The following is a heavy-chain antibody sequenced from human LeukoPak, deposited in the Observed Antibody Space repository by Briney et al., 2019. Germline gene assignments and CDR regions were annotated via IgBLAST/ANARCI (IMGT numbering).Heavy chain of an antibody. Sequence: GGSLRLSRAASGFTVSSHYMSWVREAPGTGVEWVGRIKSNTNGGTTDYAAPVKGRFTISRDDSTTTLSLQMNSLKTDDTAVYYCTTGSHDSSVYYYKGGIDYWGQGTLVTVSS. V-gene: IGHV3-15*01. CDR3: TTGSHDSSVYYYKGGIDY. J-gene: IGHJ4*02. CDR2: IKSNTNGGTT. D-gene: IGHD3-22*01. CDR1: GFTVSSHY.